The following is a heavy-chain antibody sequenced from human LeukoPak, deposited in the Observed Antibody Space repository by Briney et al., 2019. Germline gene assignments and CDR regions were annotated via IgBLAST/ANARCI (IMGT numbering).Heavy chain of an antibody. Sequence: SVKVSCKASGGTFSSYAISWVRQAPGQGLEWMGGIIPIFGTANYAQKFQGRVTITADESTSTAYMELSSLRSEDTAVYYCARAGRMAVGYYYYYMDVWGKGTTVTVSS. CDR2: IIPIFGTA. CDR3: ARAGRMAVGYYYYYMDV. V-gene: IGHV1-69*13. J-gene: IGHJ6*03. D-gene: IGHD5-24*01. CDR1: GGTFSSYA.